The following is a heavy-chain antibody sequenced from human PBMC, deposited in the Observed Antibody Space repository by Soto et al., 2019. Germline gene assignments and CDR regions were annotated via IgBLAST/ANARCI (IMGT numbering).Heavy chain of an antibody. CDR3: ARSQGSSTSLEIYYYYYYGMDV. V-gene: IGHV1-69*01. CDR2: IIPISGTA. CDR1: GGTFSNYA. Sequence: QVQLVQSGAEVKKPGSSVKVSCKASGGTFSNYAISWVRQAPGQGLEWMGGIIPISGTANYAQKFQGRVTITAGESTSTAYMELSSLRPEDTAVYYCARSQGSSTSLEIYYYYYYGMDVWGQGTAVTVSS. D-gene: IGHD2-2*01. J-gene: IGHJ6*02.